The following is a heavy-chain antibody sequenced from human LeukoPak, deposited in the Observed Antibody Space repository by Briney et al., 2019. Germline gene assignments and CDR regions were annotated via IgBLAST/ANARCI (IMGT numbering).Heavy chain of an antibody. D-gene: IGHD4-17*01. J-gene: IGHJ4*02. Sequence: RTSQTLSLTCTVSGGSISSGGYYWSWIRQPPGKGLEWIGYIYHSGSTYYNPSLKSRVTISVDRSKNQFSLKLSSVTAADTAVYYCASVSDYGDWYWGQGTLVTVSS. CDR2: IYHSGST. CDR1: GGSISSGGYY. CDR3: ASVSDYGDWY. V-gene: IGHV4-30-2*01.